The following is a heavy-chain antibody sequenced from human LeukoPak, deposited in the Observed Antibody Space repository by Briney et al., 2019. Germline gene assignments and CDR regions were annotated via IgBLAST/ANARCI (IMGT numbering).Heavy chain of an antibody. CDR1: GGSISSSNW. D-gene: IGHD1-26*01. CDR3: ARVLRELLQTGNPRPMDV. CDR2: IYHSGST. J-gene: IGHJ6*02. V-gene: IGHV4-4*02. Sequence: PSGTLSLTCAVSGGSISSSNWWSWVRQPPGKGLEWIGEIYHSGSTNYNPTLKSRVTISVDKSKNQFSLKLSSVTAADTAVYYCARVLRELLQTGNPRPMDVWGQGTTVTVSS.